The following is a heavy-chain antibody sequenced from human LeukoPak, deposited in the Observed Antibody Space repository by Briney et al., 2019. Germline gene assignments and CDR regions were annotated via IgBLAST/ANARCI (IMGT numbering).Heavy chain of an antibody. D-gene: IGHD2-2*02. CDR1: GYTFTSYG. CDR2: ISAYNGNT. J-gene: IGHJ4*02. Sequence: ASVKVSCKASGYTFTSYGISWVRQAPGQGLEWMGWISAYNGNTNYAQKLQGRVTMTTDTSTSTAYMELRSLRSDDTAVYYCARGFRDYQLLYYGYWGQGTLVTVSS. V-gene: IGHV1-18*01. CDR3: ARGFRDYQLLYYGY.